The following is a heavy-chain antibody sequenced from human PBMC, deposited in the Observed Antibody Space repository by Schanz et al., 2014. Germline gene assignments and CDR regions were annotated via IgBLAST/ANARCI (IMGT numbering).Heavy chain of an antibody. CDR3: AKDLGVDCGDGCFNWYFDL. CDR1: EFTFSTDA. CDR2: INTGVNT. D-gene: IGHD2-21*02. V-gene: IGHV3-23*01. J-gene: IGHJ2*01. Sequence: DVHLLESGGGLVQPGGSLRLSCAASEFTFSTDAMSWVRQAPGKGLEWVSAINTGVNTYYADSVRGRFTMSRDNSKNTLYLQMNSLRAEDTAVYFCAKDLGVDCGDGCFNWYFDLWGRGTLVTVSS.